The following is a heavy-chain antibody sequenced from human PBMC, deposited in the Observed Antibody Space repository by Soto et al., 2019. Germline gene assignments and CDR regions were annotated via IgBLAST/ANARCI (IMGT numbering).Heavy chain of an antibody. V-gene: IGHV4-59*01. Sequence: SETLSLTCTVSGGSISSYYWSWIRQPPGKGLEWIGYIYYSGSTNYNPSLKSRVTISVDTSKNQFSLKLSSVTAADTAVYYCARDYYGSGFDPWSQGTLVTVSS. CDR1: GGSISSYY. J-gene: IGHJ5*02. D-gene: IGHD3-10*01. CDR2: IYYSGST. CDR3: ARDYYGSGFDP.